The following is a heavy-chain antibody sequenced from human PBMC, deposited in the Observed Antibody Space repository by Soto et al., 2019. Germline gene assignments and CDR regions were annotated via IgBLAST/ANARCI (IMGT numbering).Heavy chain of an antibody. CDR2: IYFTGST. V-gene: IGHV4-30-4*01. J-gene: IGHJ5*02. CDR1: GDTVNNGDYF. Sequence: SETLSLTCTVSGDTVNNGDYFWSWIRQSPGKGLEWLGYIYFTGSTYYSPSLKSRLHISMDKSKNHFSLEMPCVTVADTAVYFCARGAVVVVVPAFKREPDPWGRGLLVTVS. CDR3: ARGAVVVVVPAFKREPDP. D-gene: IGHD2-15*01.